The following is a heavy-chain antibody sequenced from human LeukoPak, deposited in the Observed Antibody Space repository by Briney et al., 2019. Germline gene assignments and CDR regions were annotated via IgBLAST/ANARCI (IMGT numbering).Heavy chain of an antibody. D-gene: IGHD6-13*01. V-gene: IGHV3-66*01. CDR2: IYSSGST. CDR3: AKSTALISWYNYYYYGMDV. CDR1: GFTVSSNY. J-gene: IGHJ6*02. Sequence: PGGSLRLSCAASGFTVSSNYMSWVRQAPGKGLEWVSVIYSSGSTYYADSVKGRFTISRDNSKNTLYLQMNSLRAEDTAVYYCAKSTALISWYNYYYYGMDVWGQGTTVTVSS.